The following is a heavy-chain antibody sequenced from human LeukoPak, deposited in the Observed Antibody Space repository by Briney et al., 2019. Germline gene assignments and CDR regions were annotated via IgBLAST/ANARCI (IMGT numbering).Heavy chain of an antibody. V-gene: IGHV4-59*01. J-gene: IGHJ4*02. Sequence: SETLSLTCTVSGGSISSYYWSWIRPPPGKGLEWIGYIYYSGTTNYNPSLKSRVTISVDTSKNQFSLKLSSVTAADTAVYYCARGVYIAAAQYAYWGQGTLVTVSS. CDR2: IYYSGTT. CDR1: GGSISSYY. CDR3: ARGVYIAAAQYAY. D-gene: IGHD6-13*01.